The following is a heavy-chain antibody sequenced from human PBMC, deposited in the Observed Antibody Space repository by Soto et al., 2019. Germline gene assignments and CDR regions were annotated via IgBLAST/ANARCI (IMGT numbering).Heavy chain of an antibody. CDR1: GFTFGHYV. D-gene: IGHD3-10*01. CDR3: AKADTGWFAP. V-gene: IGHV3-23*01. Sequence: EEQLLESGGDLVQPGGSLRLSCAASGFTFGHYVMSWVRQAPGKGLEWVSTITGSSDSTTYTESVKGRFTISRDNSKNSLYLQMNNLRAEDTAIYYCAKADTGWFAPWGRGTLVTVSS. J-gene: IGHJ5*02. CDR2: ITGSSDST.